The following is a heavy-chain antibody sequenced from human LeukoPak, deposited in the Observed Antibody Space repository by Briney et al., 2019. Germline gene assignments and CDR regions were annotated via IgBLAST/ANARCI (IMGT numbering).Heavy chain of an antibody. CDR3: ARDSAAYDTSGHCYDY. J-gene: IGHJ4*02. CDR1: GFTFSAYS. V-gene: IGHV3-21*06. D-gene: IGHD3-22*01. CDR2: ISLGSSYI. Sequence: GGSLRLSCAASGFTFSAYSMNWVRQAPGKGLEWVSSISLGSSYIYYADSEKGRFTISRDNAKNSLYLQMNSLRAEDTAVYYCARDSAAYDTSGHCYDYWGQGTLVTVSS.